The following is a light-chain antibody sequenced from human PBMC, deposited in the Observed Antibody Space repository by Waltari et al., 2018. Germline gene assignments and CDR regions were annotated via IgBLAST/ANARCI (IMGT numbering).Light chain of an antibody. V-gene: IGKV4-1*01. Sequence: DIVMTQSPDSLPVSLGERATITCKSDQSGSYSSNTKNYLAWYRRTPGQPPQLLISWASTREFGVPDRFRCSGSGTDFTLTISSLQAEDVAVYYCQQYYAVPATFSPGTKVEIK. J-gene: IGKJ1*01. CDR1: QSGSYSSNTKNY. CDR3: QQYYAVPAT. CDR2: WAS.